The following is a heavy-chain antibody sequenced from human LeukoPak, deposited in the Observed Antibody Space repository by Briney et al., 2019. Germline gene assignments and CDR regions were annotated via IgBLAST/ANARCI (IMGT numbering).Heavy chain of an antibody. CDR1: GFTFTSSA. Sequence: ASVKVSCKASGFTFTSSAVQWVRQARGQRLEWIGWIVVGSGNTNYAQKFQERVTITRDMSTSTAYMELSSLRSKDTAVYYCAAPPLGYYDSSDRFDPWGQGTLVTVSS. J-gene: IGHJ5*02. CDR2: IVVGSGNT. D-gene: IGHD3-22*01. V-gene: IGHV1-58*01. CDR3: AAPPLGYYDSSDRFDP.